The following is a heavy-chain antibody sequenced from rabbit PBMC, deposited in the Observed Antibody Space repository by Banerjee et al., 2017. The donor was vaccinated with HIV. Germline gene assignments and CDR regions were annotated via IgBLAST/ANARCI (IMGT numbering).Heavy chain of an antibody. CDR2: INTSSGNT. V-gene: IGHV1S40*01. CDR1: GFSFSSSYW. J-gene: IGHJ4*01. Sequence: QSLEESGGDLVKPGASLTLTCTASGFSFSSSYWICWVRQAPGKGLEWIACINTSSGNTVYASWAKGRFTISKTSSTTVTLQMTSLTAADTATYFCARNDYGDYAYYFDLWGPGTLVTVS. CDR3: ARNDYGDYAYYFDL. D-gene: IGHD2-1*01.